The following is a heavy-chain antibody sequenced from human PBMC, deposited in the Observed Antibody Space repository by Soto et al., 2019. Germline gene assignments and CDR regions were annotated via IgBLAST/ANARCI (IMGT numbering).Heavy chain of an antibody. D-gene: IGHD6-13*01. J-gene: IGHJ4*02. CDR3: ARRASRHFDY. Sequence: ASVKVSCKASGYTFNLHAIHWVRQAPGQRLEWMGYINTGNGNTKYSENVQARVTITRDNSATTAYMELRSPRFEDTGVYYCARRASRHFDYWGQGTLVTVSS. CDR2: INTGNGNT. V-gene: IGHV1-3*04. CDR1: GYTFNLHA.